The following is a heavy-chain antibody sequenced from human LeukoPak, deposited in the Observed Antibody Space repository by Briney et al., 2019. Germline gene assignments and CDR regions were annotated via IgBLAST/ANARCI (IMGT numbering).Heavy chain of an antibody. CDR2: ISYDGSNK. V-gene: IGHV3-30*04. J-gene: IGHJ4*02. D-gene: IGHD5-18*01. CDR1: GFTFSSYA. Sequence: PGGSLRLSCAASGFTFSSYAMHWVRQAPGKGLEWVAVISYDGSNKYYADSVKGRFTISRDNSKNTLYLQMNSVRAEDTAVYYCARAAGWDTAMVTDYWGQGTLVTVSS. CDR3: ARAAGWDTAMVTDY.